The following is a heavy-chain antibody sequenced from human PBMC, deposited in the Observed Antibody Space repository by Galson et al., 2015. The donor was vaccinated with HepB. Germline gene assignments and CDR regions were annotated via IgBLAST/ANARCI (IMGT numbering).Heavy chain of an antibody. Sequence: QSGAEVKKPGESLRISCKGSGYSFTSYWISWVRQMPGKGLEWMGRIDPSDSYTNYSPSFQGHVTISADKSISTAYLQWSSLKASDTAMYYCARRVLGIDYYYYMDVWGKGTTVTVSS. D-gene: IGHD7-27*01. CDR1: GYSFTSYW. CDR2: IDPSDSYT. J-gene: IGHJ6*03. V-gene: IGHV5-10-1*01. CDR3: ARRVLGIDYYYYMDV.